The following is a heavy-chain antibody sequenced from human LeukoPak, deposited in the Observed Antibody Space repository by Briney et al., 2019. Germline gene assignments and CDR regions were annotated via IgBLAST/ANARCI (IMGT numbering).Heavy chain of an antibody. J-gene: IGHJ4*02. CDR2: INHSGST. Sequence: SETLSLTCAVYGGSFSGYYWSWIRQPPGKGLEWIGEINHSGSTNYNPSLKSRVTISVDTSKNQFSLKLSSVTAADTAVYYCARLRIAAAVPDYWGQGTLVTVSS. CDR3: ARLRIAAAVPDY. CDR1: GGSFSGYY. V-gene: IGHV4-34*01. D-gene: IGHD6-13*01.